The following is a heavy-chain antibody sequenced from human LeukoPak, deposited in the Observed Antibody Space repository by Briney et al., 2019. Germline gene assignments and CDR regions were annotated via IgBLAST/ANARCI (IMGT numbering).Heavy chain of an antibody. CDR3: AREFADP. CDR2: ISSTSSHK. Sequence: PGGSLRLSCAASGFTFSSYSMTWVRQAPGKGLEWVSSISSTSSHKYYADSVKGRFTVSRDNAKNSLYLQMTSLRAEDTAVYYCAREFADPWGQGTLVIVSS. J-gene: IGHJ5*02. CDR1: GFTFSSYS. V-gene: IGHV3-21*01.